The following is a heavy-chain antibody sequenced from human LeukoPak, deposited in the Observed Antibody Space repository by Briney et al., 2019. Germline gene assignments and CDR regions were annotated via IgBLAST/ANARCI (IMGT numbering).Heavy chain of an antibody. V-gene: IGHV3-7*01. CDR1: GFTFSGHW. Sequence: PGGSLRLSCTGSGFTFSGHWMNWVRQAPGKGLEWVANIKYDGSEKGYVDSVEGRFTISRDNSKNSLFLQMNSLRAEDTAVYYCATRNIFEYWGQGTLVTVSS. J-gene: IGHJ4*02. CDR2: IKYDGSEK. CDR3: ATRNIFEY.